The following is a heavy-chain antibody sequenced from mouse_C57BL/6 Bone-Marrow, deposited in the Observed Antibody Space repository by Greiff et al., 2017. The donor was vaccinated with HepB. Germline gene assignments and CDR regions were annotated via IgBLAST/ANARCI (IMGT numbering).Heavy chain of an antibody. Sequence: VQLKQPGAELVRPGSSVKLSCKASGYTFTSYWMHWVKQRPIQGLEWIGNIDPSDSETHYNQKFKDKATLTVDKSSSTAYMQLSSLTSEDSAVYYCARWGYAMDYWGQGTSVTVSS. CDR3: ARWGYAMDY. J-gene: IGHJ4*01. V-gene: IGHV1-52*01. CDR1: GYTFTSYW. CDR2: IDPSDSET.